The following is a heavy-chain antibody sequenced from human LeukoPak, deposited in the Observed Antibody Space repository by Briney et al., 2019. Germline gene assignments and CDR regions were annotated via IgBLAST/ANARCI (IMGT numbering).Heavy chain of an antibody. Sequence: PGRSLRLSCAASGFTFSSYGMHWVRQAPGKGLEWVAVIWYDGSNKYYADSVKGRFTISRDNSKNTLYLQMNSLRAEDTAVYYCARDYDILAGHYYYGMDVWGQGTTVTVSS. V-gene: IGHV3-33*01. CDR2: IWYDGSNK. D-gene: IGHD3-9*01. CDR3: ARDYDILAGHYYYGMDV. J-gene: IGHJ6*02. CDR1: GFTFSSYG.